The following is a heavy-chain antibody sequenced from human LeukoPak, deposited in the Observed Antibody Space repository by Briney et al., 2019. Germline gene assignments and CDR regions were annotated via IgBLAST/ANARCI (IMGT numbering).Heavy chain of an antibody. Sequence: GSLRLSCAASGFTFSSYGMHWVRQAPGKGLEWVAFIRYDGSNKYYADSVKGRFTISRDNSKNTLYLQMNSLRAEDTAVYYCARVTGYMIEDYFDYWGQGTLVTVSS. CDR2: IRYDGSNK. V-gene: IGHV3-30*02. D-gene: IGHD3-22*01. CDR1: GFTFSSYG. J-gene: IGHJ4*02. CDR3: ARVTGYMIEDYFDY.